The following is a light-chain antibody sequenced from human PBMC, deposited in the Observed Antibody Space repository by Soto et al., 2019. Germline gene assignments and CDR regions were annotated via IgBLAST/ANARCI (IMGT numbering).Light chain of an antibody. Sequence: IQMTQSPSSVSASVGDRVTITCRASQDLGTWLAWYQQKPGKAPNLLIYGTSTLHSGVPSRFSGSGSGTDFSLTINSLQPEDIATYYCQQYENLPTLGQGTRLEIK. V-gene: IGKV1D-12*01. J-gene: IGKJ5*01. CDR1: QDLGTW. CDR2: GTS. CDR3: QQYENLPT.